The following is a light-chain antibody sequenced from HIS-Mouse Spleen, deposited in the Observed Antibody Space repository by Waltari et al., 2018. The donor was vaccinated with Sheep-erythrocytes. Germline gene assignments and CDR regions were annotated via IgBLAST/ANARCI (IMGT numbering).Light chain of an antibody. V-gene: IGKV1-8*01. CDR2: AAS. Sequence: AIRMTQSPSSRSASTGDRVTITCRASQGISSYLAWYQQKPGEAPKLLIYAASTLQSGVPSRFSGSGSGTDFTLTISCLQSEDFATYYCQQYYSYPYTFGQGTKLEIK. J-gene: IGKJ2*01. CDR3: QQYYSYPYT. CDR1: QGISSY.